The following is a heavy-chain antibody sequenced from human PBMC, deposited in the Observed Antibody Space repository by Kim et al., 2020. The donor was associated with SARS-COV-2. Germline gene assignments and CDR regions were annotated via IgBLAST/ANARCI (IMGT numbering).Heavy chain of an antibody. Sequence: GGSLRLSCAASGFTFSSYGMHWVRQAPGKGLEWVALISYDGSNKEYADSVKGRFTISRDNSKNTLYLQINSLRTEDTAVYYCAKDVNIGAAGHEGYFDLWGRGTLVTVSS. D-gene: IGHD6-13*01. CDR3: AKDVNIGAAGHEGYFDL. J-gene: IGHJ2*01. CDR1: GFTFSSYG. V-gene: IGHV3-30*18. CDR2: ISYDGSNK.